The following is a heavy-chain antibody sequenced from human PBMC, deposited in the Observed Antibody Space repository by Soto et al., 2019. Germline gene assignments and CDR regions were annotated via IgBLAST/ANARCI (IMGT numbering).Heavy chain of an antibody. J-gene: IGHJ4*02. D-gene: IGHD3-10*01. V-gene: IGHV3-23*01. CDR2: IGGSGVST. CDR3: AKAPLG. CDR1: GFSFSTCG. Sequence: GGSLRLSCAASGFSFSTCGMSWVRQAPGKGLEWVSAIGGSGVSTYYADSVKGRFTISRDNSKNTLYLQMNSLIALYTAVYYCAKAPLGWGQGTQVTXSS.